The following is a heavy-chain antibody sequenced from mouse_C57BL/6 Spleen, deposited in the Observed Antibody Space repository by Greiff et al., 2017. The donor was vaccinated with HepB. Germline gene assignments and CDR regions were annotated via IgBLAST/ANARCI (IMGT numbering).Heavy chain of an antibody. J-gene: IGHJ4*01. Sequence: VQLQQSGAELARPGASVKLSCKASGYTFTSYGISWVKQRTGQGLEWIGEIYPRSGNTYYNEKFKGKATLTADKSSSTAYMELRSLTSEDSAVYFCARGDYDYDGHYYAMDYWGQGTSVTVSS. CDR2: IYPRSGNT. V-gene: IGHV1-81*01. CDR1: GYTFTSYG. D-gene: IGHD2-4*01. CDR3: ARGDYDYDGHYYAMDY.